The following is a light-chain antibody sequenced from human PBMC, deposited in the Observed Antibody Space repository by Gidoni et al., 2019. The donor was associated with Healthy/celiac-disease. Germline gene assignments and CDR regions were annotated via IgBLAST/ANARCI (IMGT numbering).Light chain of an antibody. CDR2: WAS. CDR3: QQYYSAPFT. J-gene: IGKJ3*01. Sequence: DIVMIQSPDPLPVSQRARATIHRQFSQSVLYSSNSKNYLAWYQQKPGQPPKLLIYWASTRESGVPDRFSGSGSGTDFTLTISSLQAEDVAVYYCQQYYSAPFTFXPXTKVXIK. CDR1: QSVLYSSNSKNY. V-gene: IGKV4-1*01.